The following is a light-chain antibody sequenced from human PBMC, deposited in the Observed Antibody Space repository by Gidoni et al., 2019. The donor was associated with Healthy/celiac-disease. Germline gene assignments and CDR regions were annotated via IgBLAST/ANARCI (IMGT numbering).Light chain of an antibody. J-gene: IGKJ1*01. V-gene: IGKV1-39*01. Sequence: IRVTQSPSSLSASVGDRVTITCRASQSISSYLNWYQQKPGKAPKLLIYAASSLQSGVPSRFSGSGSGTDFTLTISSLQPEDFATYNCQQSYSTPTFGQGTKVEIK. CDR1: QSISSY. CDR3: QQSYSTPT. CDR2: AAS.